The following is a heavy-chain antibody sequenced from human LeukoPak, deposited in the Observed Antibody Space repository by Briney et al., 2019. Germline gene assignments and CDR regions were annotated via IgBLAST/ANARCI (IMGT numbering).Heavy chain of an antibody. CDR1: GGTFSSYA. V-gene: IGHV1-69*04. J-gene: IGHJ4*02. Sequence: SVKVSCKASGGTFSSYAVSWVRQAPGQGLEWMGRIIPILGIANYAQKFQGRVTITADKSTSTAYMELSSLRSEDTAVYYCARAHYYDSSGYDYWGQGTLVTVSS. CDR2: IIPILGIA. D-gene: IGHD3-22*01. CDR3: ARAHYYDSSGYDY.